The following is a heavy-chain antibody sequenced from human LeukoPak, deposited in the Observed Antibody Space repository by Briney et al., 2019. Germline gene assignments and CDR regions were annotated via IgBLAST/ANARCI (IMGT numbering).Heavy chain of an antibody. J-gene: IGHJ4*02. Sequence: ASVKVSCKASGYTFTGYYMHWVRQAPGQGLEWMGWINPNSGGTNYAQKFQGRVTMTRDTSISTAYMELSRLRSDDMAVYYCARVGIAVAGTRGNFDYWGQGTLVTVSS. V-gene: IGHV1-2*02. D-gene: IGHD6-19*01. CDR3: ARVGIAVAGTRGNFDY. CDR1: GYTFTGYY. CDR2: INPNSGGT.